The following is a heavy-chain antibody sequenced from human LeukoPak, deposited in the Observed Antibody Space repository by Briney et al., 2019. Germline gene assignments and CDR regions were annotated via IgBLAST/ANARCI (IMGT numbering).Heavy chain of an antibody. CDR1: GFTFSSYD. D-gene: IGHD5-12*01. CDR2: ISSSSNTI. CDR3: ARGVATITRRYFDY. J-gene: IGHJ4*02. V-gene: IGHV3-48*03. Sequence: PGGPLRLSCAASGFTFSSYDMNWVRQAPGKGLEWVSYISSSSNTIYYADSVKGRFTISRDNAKNSLYLRMNSLRAEDTALYYCARGVATITRRYFDYWGQGTLVTVSS.